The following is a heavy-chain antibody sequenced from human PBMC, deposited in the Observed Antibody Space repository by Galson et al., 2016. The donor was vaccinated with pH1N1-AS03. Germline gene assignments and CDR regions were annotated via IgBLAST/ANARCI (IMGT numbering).Heavy chain of an antibody. Sequence: QSGAEVKKPGESLKISCKTSGYIFTSYWVAWVRHMPGKGLEWMGIIYPGDSDTRYSPSFQGQVTISADRSINTAYLQWSSLMASDTAIYYCARQVRDGYNGYFDYWGQGTLVTFSS. CDR1: GYIFTSYW. J-gene: IGHJ4*02. CDR3: ARQVRDGYNGYFDY. CDR2: IYPGDSDT. D-gene: IGHD5-24*01. V-gene: IGHV5-51*01.